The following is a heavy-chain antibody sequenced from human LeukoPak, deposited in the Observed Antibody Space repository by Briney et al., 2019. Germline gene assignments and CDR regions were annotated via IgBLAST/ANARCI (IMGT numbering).Heavy chain of an antibody. J-gene: IGHJ6*03. V-gene: IGHV4-61*02. D-gene: IGHD1-1*01. CDR1: GGSISSGSYY. Sequence: SETLSLTCTVSGGSISSGSYYWSWIRQPAGKGLEWIGRIYTSGSTNYNPSLKSRVTISVDTSKNQFSLKLSSVTAADTAVYYCAGTPPYYYYYYMDVWGKGTTVTVSS. CDR3: AGTPPYYYYYYMDV. CDR2: IYTSGST.